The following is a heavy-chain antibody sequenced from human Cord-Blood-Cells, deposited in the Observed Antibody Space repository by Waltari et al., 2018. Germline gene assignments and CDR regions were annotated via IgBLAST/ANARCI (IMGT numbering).Heavy chain of an antibody. CDR2: IYYSGST. J-gene: IGHJ5*02. CDR1: GGSISSGGYY. CDR3: ARDGSRYYYDSSEREWFDP. V-gene: IGHV4-31*03. Sequence: QVQLQESGPGLVKPSQTLSLTCTVSGGSISSGGYYWSWIRQHPGKGLEWIGYIYYSGSTYYNPSLNSRVTISVDTSKNQFSLKLSSVTAADTAVYYCARDGSRYYYDSSEREWFDPWGQGTLVTVSS. D-gene: IGHD3-22*01.